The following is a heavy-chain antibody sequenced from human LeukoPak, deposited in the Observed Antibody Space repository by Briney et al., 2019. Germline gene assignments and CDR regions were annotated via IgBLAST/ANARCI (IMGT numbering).Heavy chain of an antibody. D-gene: IGHD6-13*01. CDR3: ARDQYSSPFDY. V-gene: IGHV1-69*06. CDR2: IIPIFGTA. CDR1: GYTFTNYD. J-gene: IGHJ4*02. Sequence: GASVKVSCKASGYTFTNYDINWVRQATGQGLEWMGGIIPIFGTANYAQKFQGRVTITADKSTSTAYMELSSLRSEDTAVYYCARDQYSSPFDYWGQGTLVTVSS.